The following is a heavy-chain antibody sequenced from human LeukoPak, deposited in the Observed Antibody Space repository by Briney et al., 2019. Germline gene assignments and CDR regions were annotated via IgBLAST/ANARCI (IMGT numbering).Heavy chain of an antibody. D-gene: IGHD2-15*01. CDR1: GFTFSSYS. V-gene: IGHV3-21*01. Sequence: GGSLRLSCAASGFTFSSYSMNWVRQAPGKGLEWVSSISSSSSYIYYAHSVKGRFTISRDNAKNSLYLQMNSLRAEDTAVYYCARDLGSSLLYFDYWGQGTLVTVSS. J-gene: IGHJ4*02. CDR3: ARDLGSSLLYFDY. CDR2: ISSSSSYI.